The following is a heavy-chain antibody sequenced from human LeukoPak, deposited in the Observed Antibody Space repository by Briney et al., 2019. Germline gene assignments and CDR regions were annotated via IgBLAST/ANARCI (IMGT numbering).Heavy chain of an antibody. CDR1: GGSISSGGYY. J-gene: IGHJ4*02. CDR3: ARAGGAIAAPTD. Sequence: SETLSLTCTVSGGSISSGGYYWSWIRQHPGKGLEWIGYIYYSGSTYYNPSLKSRVTISVDTSKNQFSLKLSSVTAAGTAVYYCARAGGAIAAPTDWGQGTLVTVSS. V-gene: IGHV4-31*03. CDR2: IYYSGST. D-gene: IGHD6-13*01.